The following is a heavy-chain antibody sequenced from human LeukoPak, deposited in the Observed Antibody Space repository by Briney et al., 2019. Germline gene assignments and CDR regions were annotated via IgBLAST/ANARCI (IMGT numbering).Heavy chain of an antibody. D-gene: IGHD5-24*01. CDR1: GGSISSYY. V-gene: IGHV4-4*07. CDR3: ARTGRDGYNYYRYYYYYMDV. J-gene: IGHJ6*03. CDR2: IYTSGST. Sequence: SETLSLTCTVSGGSISSYYWSWIRQPAGKGLEWIGRIYTSGSTNYNPSLKSRVTMSADTSKNQFSLKLTSVTAADTAVYYCARTGRDGYNYYRYYYYYMDVWGKGTTVTVSS.